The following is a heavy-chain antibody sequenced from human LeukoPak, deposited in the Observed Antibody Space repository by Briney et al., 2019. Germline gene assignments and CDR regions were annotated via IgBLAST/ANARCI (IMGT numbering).Heavy chain of an antibody. CDR2: IYYSGST. D-gene: IGHD3-3*01. CDR1: GGSISSYY. CDR3: ARDLKYDSYGMDV. J-gene: IGHJ6*02. Sequence: SETLSLTCTVSGGSISSYYWSWIRQPPGKGLEWIGYIYYSGSTNYNPSLKSRVTISVDTSKNQFSLKLSSVTAADTAVYYCARDLKYDSYGMDVWGQGTMVTVSS. V-gene: IGHV4-59*01.